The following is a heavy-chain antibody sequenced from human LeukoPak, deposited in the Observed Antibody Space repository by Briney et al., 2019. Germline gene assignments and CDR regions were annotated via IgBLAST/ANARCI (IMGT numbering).Heavy chain of an antibody. V-gene: IGHV3-49*04. CDR2: IRSKAYGAAT. D-gene: IGHD1-26*01. Sequence: GRSLRLSCSTSGFTFGEYALSWVRQAPGKGLEWVGLIRSKAYGAATEYAASVKGRFTISREDSKSIAYVQMNSLKIEDTAVYYCSRIPTRGSCFISGYYFDYWGRGTLVTVSS. CDR1: GFTFGEYA. CDR3: SRIPTRGSCFISGYYFDY. J-gene: IGHJ4*02.